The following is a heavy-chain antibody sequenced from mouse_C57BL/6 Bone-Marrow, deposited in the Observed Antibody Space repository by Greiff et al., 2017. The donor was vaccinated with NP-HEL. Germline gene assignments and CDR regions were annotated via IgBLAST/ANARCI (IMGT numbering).Heavy chain of an antibody. CDR2: INPNNGGT. Sequence: VQLQQSGPELVKPGASVKISCKASGYTFTDYYMNWVKQSHGKSLEWIGDINPNNGGTSYNQKFKGKATLTVDKSSSTAYMELRSLTSEDSAVYYCARDGYDGDWGQGTLVTVSA. J-gene: IGHJ3*01. CDR3: ARDGYDGD. V-gene: IGHV1-26*01. D-gene: IGHD2-2*01. CDR1: GYTFTDYY.